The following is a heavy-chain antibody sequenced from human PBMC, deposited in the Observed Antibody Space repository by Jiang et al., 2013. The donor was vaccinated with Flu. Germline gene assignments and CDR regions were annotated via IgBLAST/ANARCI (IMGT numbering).Heavy chain of an antibody. CDR1: GYTFTHYG. J-gene: IGHJ5*02. CDR3: VRDGTGLESAFDP. CDR2: ITVYNGKT. D-gene: IGHD1-7*01. V-gene: IGHV1-18*04. Sequence: GAEVKKPGSSVKVSCKASGYTFTHYGISWVRQAPGQGLEWMGWITVYNGKTKYAQKFQGRVTMTTDTSTSTAYMELRSLRSDDTAVYYCVRDGTGLESAFDPWGQGTLIT.